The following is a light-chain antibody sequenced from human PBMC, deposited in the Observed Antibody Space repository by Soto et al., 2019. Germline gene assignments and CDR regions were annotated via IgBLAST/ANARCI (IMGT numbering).Light chain of an antibody. CDR2: LGS. V-gene: IGKV2-28*01. J-gene: IGKJ1*01. Sequence: DIVMTQSPLSLPVTPGEPASISCSSSQSLLHSNGYNYLDWYLQKPGQSPQLLIYLGSNRASGVPDRFGGSGSGTDFTLKISRVEAEDVGVDYCMQALQTPRTFGQGTKVEIK. CDR1: QSLLHSNGYNY. CDR3: MQALQTPRT.